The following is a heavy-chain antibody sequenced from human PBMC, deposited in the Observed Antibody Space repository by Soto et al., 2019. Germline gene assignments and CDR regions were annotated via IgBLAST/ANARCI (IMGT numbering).Heavy chain of an antibody. J-gene: IGHJ5*02. D-gene: IGHD3-10*01. CDR3: AKEISYYGSGSYYTSVDP. CDR2: ISGSGGST. CDR1: GFTYSRYA. V-gene: IGHV3-23*01. Sequence: GGSLRLSCAASGFTYSRYAMSWVRQAPGKGLEWVSAISGSGGSTYYADSVKGRFTISRDNSKNTLYLQMNSLRAEDTAVYYCAKEISYYGSGSYYTSVDPWSQGTLVTVSS.